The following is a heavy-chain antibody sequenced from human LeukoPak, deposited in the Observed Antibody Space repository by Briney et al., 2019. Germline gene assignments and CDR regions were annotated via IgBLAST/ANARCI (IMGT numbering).Heavy chain of an antibody. J-gene: IGHJ4*02. Sequence: GGSLRLSCAASGFTFSTYSMNWVRQAPGKGLEWVSYISSSGSTIYYADSVKGRFTISRDDAKNSLYLQMNSLRAEDTAVYYCARDLEWLVYPDYWGQGTLVTVSS. D-gene: IGHD6-19*01. CDR2: ISSSGSTI. CDR3: ARDLEWLVYPDY. V-gene: IGHV3-48*04. CDR1: GFTFSTYS.